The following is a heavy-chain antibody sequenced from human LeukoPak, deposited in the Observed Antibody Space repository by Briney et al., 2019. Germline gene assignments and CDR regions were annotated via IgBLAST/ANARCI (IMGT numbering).Heavy chain of an antibody. Sequence: KASETLSLTCTVSGGSISSYYWSWIRQPAGKGLEWIGRIYSSGSTNYNPSLKSRVTMSVDTSKNQFSLKLSSVTAADTAVYYCAREPWDSSSSPWGAFDIWGQGTMVTVSS. CDR2: IYSSGST. J-gene: IGHJ3*02. CDR1: GGSISSYY. V-gene: IGHV4-4*07. D-gene: IGHD6-6*01. CDR3: AREPWDSSSSPWGAFDI.